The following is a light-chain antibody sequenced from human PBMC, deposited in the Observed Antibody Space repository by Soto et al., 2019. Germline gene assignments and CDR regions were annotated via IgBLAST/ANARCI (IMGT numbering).Light chain of an antibody. V-gene: IGLV1-44*01. CDR1: SSNIRGND. J-gene: IGLJ3*02. CDR3: AVWDDSLDGVV. Sequence: QSVVTQSPSASGTPGQRVTISCSGSSSNIRGNDVSWYQQLPGTAPRLLIYNNNQRPSGVPDRFSGSKSGTSASLAISGLQSEDEADYYCAVWDDSLDGVVFGGGTKLTVL. CDR2: NNN.